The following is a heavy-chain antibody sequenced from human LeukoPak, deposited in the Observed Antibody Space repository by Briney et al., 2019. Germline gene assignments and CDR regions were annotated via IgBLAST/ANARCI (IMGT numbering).Heavy chain of an antibody. CDR3: ARGASNYGSFRFDP. Sequence: PSETLSLTCTVSGGSISSSSYFWGWIRQPPGKGLEWLGNVYYNGGTYYNPSLKSRVTISVDTSKNQFSLKLSSVTAADTAVYYCARGASNYGSFRFDPWGQGTLVTVSS. D-gene: IGHD4-11*01. CDR2: VYYNGGT. CDR1: GGSISSSSYF. J-gene: IGHJ5*02. V-gene: IGHV4-39*01.